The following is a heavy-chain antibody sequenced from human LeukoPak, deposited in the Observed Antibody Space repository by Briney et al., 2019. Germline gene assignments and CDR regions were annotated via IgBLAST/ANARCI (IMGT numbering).Heavy chain of an antibody. CDR3: ARSGSYSWGYYFDY. Sequence: GGSLRHSCAASGFTFDDYGMSWVRHAPGKGLEWVSGIKWNGGSTGYADSVKGRFTISRDNAKNSLYLQMNSLRAEDTALYYCARSGSYSWGYYFDYWGQGTLVTVSS. V-gene: IGHV3-20*04. CDR2: IKWNGGST. CDR1: GFTFDDYG. D-gene: IGHD1-26*01. J-gene: IGHJ4*02.